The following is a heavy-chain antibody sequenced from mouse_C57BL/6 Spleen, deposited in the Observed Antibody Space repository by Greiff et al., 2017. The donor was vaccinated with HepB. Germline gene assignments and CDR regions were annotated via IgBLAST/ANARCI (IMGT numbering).Heavy chain of an antibody. V-gene: IGHV1-55*01. Sequence: QVQLQQPGAELVKPGASVKMSCKASGYTFTSYWITWVKQRPGQGLEWIGDIYPVSGSTNYNEKFKSKATRTVDTSSSTAYMQLSSLTSEDSAVYYCARFITTVVATGYFDVWGTGTTVTVSS. CDR3: ARFITTVVATGYFDV. CDR1: GYTFTSYW. J-gene: IGHJ1*03. D-gene: IGHD1-1*01. CDR2: IYPVSGST.